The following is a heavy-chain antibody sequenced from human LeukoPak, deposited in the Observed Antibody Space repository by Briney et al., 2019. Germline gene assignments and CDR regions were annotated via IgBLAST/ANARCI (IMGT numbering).Heavy chain of an antibody. D-gene: IGHD3-9*01. CDR2: IYYSGST. J-gene: IGHJ4*02. CDR3: AIDPDYDILTGYLGGYFDY. Sequence: SETLSLTCTVPGGSISSYYWSWIRQPPGKGLEWIGYIYYSGSTYYNPSLKSRVTISVDTSKNQFSLKLSSVTAADTAVYYCAIDPDYDILTGYLGGYFDYWGQGTLVTVSS. CDR1: GGSISSYY. V-gene: IGHV4-59*04.